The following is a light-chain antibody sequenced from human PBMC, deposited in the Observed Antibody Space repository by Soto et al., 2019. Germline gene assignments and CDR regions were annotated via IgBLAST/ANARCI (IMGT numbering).Light chain of an antibody. CDR3: TSSTSSSTLVL. CDR1: NSDVGGYNY. J-gene: IGLJ2*01. CDR2: NVS. Sequence: QSALTQPASVSGSPGQSITISCTGTNSDVGGYNYVSWYQQHPGKAPKPMIYNVSNRPSGVSNRFSGSKSGNTASLTISGLQAEDEADYYCTSSTSSSTLVLFGGGTQLTVL. V-gene: IGLV2-14*03.